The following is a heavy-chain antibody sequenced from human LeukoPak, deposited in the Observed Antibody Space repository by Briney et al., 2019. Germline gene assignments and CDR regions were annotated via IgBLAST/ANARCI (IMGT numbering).Heavy chain of an antibody. V-gene: IGHV1-2*02. CDR3: ARDGEDVARSGRVYGMDV. D-gene: IGHD2-15*01. J-gene: IGHJ6*02. Sequence: ASVKVSCKASGYTFTGYYMHWVRQAPGQGPEWMGWINPNSGGTDYAQKFKGRVTMTRDTSLTTTYMELSSLTSDDTAVYYCARDGEDVARSGRVYGMDVWGQGTTVTVSS. CDR2: INPNSGGT. CDR1: GYTFTGYY.